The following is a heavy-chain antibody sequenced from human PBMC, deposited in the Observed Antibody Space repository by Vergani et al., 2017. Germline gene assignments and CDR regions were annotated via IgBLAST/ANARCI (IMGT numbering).Heavy chain of an antibody. CDR3: ARERSTVTDDAFDI. D-gene: IGHD4-17*01. CDR1: GGTFSSYA. Sequence: QVQLVQSGAEVKKPGSSVKVSCKASGGTFSSYAISWVRQAPGQGLEWMGGIIPMFGTANYAQKFQGRVTITADESTSTDYMELSSLKSEDTAVYYCARERSTVTDDAFDIWGQGTMVTVSA. CDR2: IIPMFGTA. J-gene: IGHJ3*02. V-gene: IGHV1-69*01.